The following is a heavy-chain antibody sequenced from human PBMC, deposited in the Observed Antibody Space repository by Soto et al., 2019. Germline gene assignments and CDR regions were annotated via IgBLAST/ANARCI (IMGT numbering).Heavy chain of an antibody. Sequence: ASVKVYCKASGYTFRNYNINWVRQASGQGLEWMGWMNPDSGNTGYAEKFQGRVTMTRNSSISTAYMELSGLRSEDTAVYYCAREAASDPSFYYNYMDVWGKGTTVTVSS. D-gene: IGHD3-10*01. CDR1: GYTFRNYN. V-gene: IGHV1-8*01. J-gene: IGHJ6*03. CDR2: MNPDSGNT. CDR3: AREAASDPSFYYNYMDV.